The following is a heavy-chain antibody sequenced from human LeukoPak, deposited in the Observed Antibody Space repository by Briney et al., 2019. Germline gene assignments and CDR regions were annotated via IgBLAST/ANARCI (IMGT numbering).Heavy chain of an antibody. Sequence: GGSLRLSCAASGFTFNNYGMHWVRQAPGKGLEWVAFIRYNGNNQYYADSVKGRFTISRDNSKNTPYLQMNSLKGDDTAVYYCAKDSAFYYIDVWGKGTTVIISS. CDR2: IRYNGNNQ. CDR3: AKDSAFYYIDV. J-gene: IGHJ6*03. V-gene: IGHV3-30*02. D-gene: IGHD3-10*01. CDR1: GFTFNNYG.